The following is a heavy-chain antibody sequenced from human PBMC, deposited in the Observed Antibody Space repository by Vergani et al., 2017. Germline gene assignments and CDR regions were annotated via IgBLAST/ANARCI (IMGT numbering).Heavy chain of an antibody. J-gene: IGHJ5*02. CDR3: ASQTMVRGVNWFDP. Sequence: QVQLQESGPGLVKPSETLSLTCTVSGGSLSSYYWSWIRQPPGKGLEWIGYIYYSGSTNYNPSLKSRVTISVDTSKNQFSLKLSSVTAADTAVYYCASQTMVRGVNWFDPWGQGTLVTVSS. V-gene: IGHV4-59*01. CDR1: GGSLSSYY. D-gene: IGHD3-10*01. CDR2: IYYSGST.